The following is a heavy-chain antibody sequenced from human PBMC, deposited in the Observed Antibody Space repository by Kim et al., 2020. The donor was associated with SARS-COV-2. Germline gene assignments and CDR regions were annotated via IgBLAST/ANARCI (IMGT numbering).Heavy chain of an antibody. CDR2: ISSSSSYI. Sequence: GGSLRLSCAASGFTFSSYSMNWVRQAPGKGLEWVSSISSSSSYIYYADSVKGRFTISRDNAKNSLYLQMNSLRAEDTAVYYCARFHLYYYYYGMDVWGQGTTVTVYS. V-gene: IGHV3-21*01. CDR3: ARFHLYYYYYGMDV. J-gene: IGHJ6*02. CDR1: GFTFSSYS. D-gene: IGHD3-3*02.